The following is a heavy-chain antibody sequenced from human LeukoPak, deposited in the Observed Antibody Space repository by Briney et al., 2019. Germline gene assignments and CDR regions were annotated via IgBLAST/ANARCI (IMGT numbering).Heavy chain of an antibody. J-gene: IGHJ5*02. CDR3: ARGGYDFWSGSKNWFDP. V-gene: IGHV4-59*01. Sequence: SETLSLTCTVSGGSISSYYWSWIRQPPGKGLEWIGYIYYSGSTNYNPSLKSRVTISVDTSKKQFSLKLSSVTAADTAVYYCARGGYDFWSGSKNWFDPWGQGTLVTVSS. CDR1: GGSISSYY. D-gene: IGHD3-3*01. CDR2: IYYSGST.